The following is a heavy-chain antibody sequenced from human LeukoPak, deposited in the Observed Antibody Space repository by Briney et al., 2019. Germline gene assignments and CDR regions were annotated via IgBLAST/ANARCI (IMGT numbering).Heavy chain of an antibody. CDR3: ARERMGIAAAGTAFDI. J-gene: IGHJ3*02. V-gene: IGHV3-7*01. CDR1: GFTFSSYE. D-gene: IGHD6-13*01. CDR2: IKQDGSEK. Sequence: GGSLRLSCAASGFTFSSYEMNWVRQAPGKGLEWVANIKQDGSEKYYVDSVKGRFTISRDNAKNSLYLQMNSLRAEDTAVYYCARERMGIAAAGTAFDIWGQGTMVTVSS.